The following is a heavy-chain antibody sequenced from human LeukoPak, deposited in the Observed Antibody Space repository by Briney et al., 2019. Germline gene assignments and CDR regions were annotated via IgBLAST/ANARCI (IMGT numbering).Heavy chain of an antibody. D-gene: IGHD3-10*01. J-gene: IGHJ4*02. CDR3: ARGALLWFGELLYLDY. CDR2: ISRSGSTK. V-gene: IGHV3-11*04. CDR1: GFTFSDYN. Sequence: GGSLRLSCAASGFTFSDYNMRWIRQAPGKGLEWVSSISRSGSTKYYADSVKGRFTISRDNAKNSLFLQMNSLRAEDTAVYYCARGALLWFGELLYLDYWGQGTLVTVSS.